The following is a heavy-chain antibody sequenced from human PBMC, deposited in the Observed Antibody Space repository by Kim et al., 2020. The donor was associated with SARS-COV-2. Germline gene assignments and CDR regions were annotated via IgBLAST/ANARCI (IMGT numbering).Heavy chain of an antibody. CDR1: GYTFTSYA. V-gene: IGHV1-3*01. Sequence: ASVKVSCKASGYTFTSYAMHWVRQAPGQRLEWMGWINAGNGNTKYSQKFQGRVTITRDTSASTAYMKLSSLRSEDTAVYYCARTRAKERWYFDLWGRGTLITVSS. D-gene: IGHD1-1*01. CDR3: ARTRAKERWYFDL. CDR2: INAGNGNT. J-gene: IGHJ2*01.